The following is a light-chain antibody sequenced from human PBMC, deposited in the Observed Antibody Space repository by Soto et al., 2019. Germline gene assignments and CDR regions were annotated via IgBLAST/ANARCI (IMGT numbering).Light chain of an antibody. Sequence: DIQLTQSPSFLSASVGDRVTITCRASQGISSYLAWYQQNPGKAPKPLIYAPSTLQSGVPSRFSGSGSGTECTLTISSLQTEDFATYYCQQFNSFPRTFGQGTKVEIK. CDR3: QQFNSFPRT. CDR1: QGISSY. CDR2: APS. J-gene: IGKJ1*01. V-gene: IGKV1-9*01.